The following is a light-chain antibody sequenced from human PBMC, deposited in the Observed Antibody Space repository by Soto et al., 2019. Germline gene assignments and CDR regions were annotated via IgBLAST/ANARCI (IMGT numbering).Light chain of an antibody. Sequence: DIVMTQTPLSLSVTPGQPASISCKSNQSLLPLEGKTYLHWYLQRPGQPPQLLMYEVSNRFSGVPDRFTGSGSATDFTLKISRVEAEDVGLYYCMQGVYLPHTFGQGTKLEIK. CDR1: QSLLPLEGKTY. CDR3: MQGVYLPHT. J-gene: IGKJ2*01. CDR2: EVS. V-gene: IGKV2-29*03.